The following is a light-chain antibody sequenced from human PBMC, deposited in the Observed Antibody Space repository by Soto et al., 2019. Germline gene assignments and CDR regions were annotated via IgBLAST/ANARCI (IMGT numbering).Light chain of an antibody. CDR2: DVS. Sequence: QSAVTQPAGESGSPGQSMTIYCTGTSSDVGGYNYVSWYQQHPGKAPKLMIYDVSNRPSGVSNRFSGSKSGNTASLTISGLQAEDEADYYCSSYTSSSTLNYVFGTGTKVTVL. J-gene: IGLJ1*01. CDR1: SSDVGGYNY. CDR3: SSYTSSSTLNYV. V-gene: IGLV2-14*01.